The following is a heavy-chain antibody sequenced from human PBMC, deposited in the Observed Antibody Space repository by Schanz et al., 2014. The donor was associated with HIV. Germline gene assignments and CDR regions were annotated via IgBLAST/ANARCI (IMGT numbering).Heavy chain of an antibody. D-gene: IGHD6-6*01. Sequence: QVQLVQSGAEVKKPGASVKVSCKASGYTFTSYYMPWIRQAPGQGLEWMGWFNPNSGGRIYPQKFEGRVTMTRDTSISTAYMELSSLRYDDTAVYYCAREPSFSGLDVWGQGTTVIVSS. V-gene: IGHV1-2*02. CDR3: AREPSFSGLDV. CDR1: GYTFTSYY. CDR2: FNPNSGGR. J-gene: IGHJ6*02.